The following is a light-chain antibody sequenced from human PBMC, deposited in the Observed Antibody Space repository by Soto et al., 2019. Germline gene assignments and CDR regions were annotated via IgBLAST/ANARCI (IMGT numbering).Light chain of an antibody. J-gene: IGKJ4*01. V-gene: IGKV1-9*01. CDR2: AAS. Sequence: DIQLTQSPSFLSASVGERVTITCRASQGISSYLAWYQQKPGKAPKLLIYAASTLQSGVPSRFSGSGSGTEFTLTISSLQPEDFATYYCQHLNSYPPTFGGGTKVEIK. CDR3: QHLNSYPPT. CDR1: QGISSY.